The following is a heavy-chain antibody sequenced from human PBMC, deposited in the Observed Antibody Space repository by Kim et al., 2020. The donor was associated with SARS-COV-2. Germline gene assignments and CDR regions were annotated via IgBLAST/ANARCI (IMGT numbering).Heavy chain of an antibody. Sequence: SETLSLTCTVSGGSISSSSYYWGWIRQPPGKGLEWIGSIYYSGSTYYNPSLKSRVTISVDTSKNQFSLKLSSVTAADTAVYYCARPPRGYYDSSGYEYWGQGTLVTVSS. CDR2: IYYSGST. CDR1: GGSISSSSYY. J-gene: IGHJ4*02. D-gene: IGHD3-22*01. V-gene: IGHV4-39*01. CDR3: ARPPRGYYDSSGYEY.